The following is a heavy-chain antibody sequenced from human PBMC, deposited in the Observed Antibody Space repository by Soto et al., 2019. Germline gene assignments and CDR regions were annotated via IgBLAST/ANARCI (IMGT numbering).Heavy chain of an antibody. CDR2: INHSGST. D-gene: IGHD3-10*01. J-gene: IGHJ1*01. V-gene: IGHV4-34*01. CDR3: ARAGITMVRGVIQGKYFQH. Sequence: EQLQQWGAGLLKPSETLSLTCAVYGGSFSGYYWSWIRQPPGKGLEWIGEINHSGSTNYNPSLKSRVTISVDTSKNQFSLKLSSVTAADTAVYYCARAGITMVRGVIQGKYFQHWGQGTLVTVSS. CDR1: GGSFSGYY.